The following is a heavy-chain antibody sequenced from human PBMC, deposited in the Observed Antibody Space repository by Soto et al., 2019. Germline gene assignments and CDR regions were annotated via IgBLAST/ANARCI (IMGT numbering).Heavy chain of an antibody. V-gene: IGHV3-30-3*01. J-gene: IGHJ4*02. CDR1: GFTFSSYA. D-gene: IGHD3-22*01. CDR2: ISYDGSNK. CDR3: ARELRGYYFDY. Sequence: PGGSLRLSCAASGFTFSSYAMHWVRQAPGKGLEWVAVISYDGSNKYYADSVKGRFTISRDNSKNTLYLQMNSLRAEDTAVYYCARELRGYYFDYWGQGTLVTVSS.